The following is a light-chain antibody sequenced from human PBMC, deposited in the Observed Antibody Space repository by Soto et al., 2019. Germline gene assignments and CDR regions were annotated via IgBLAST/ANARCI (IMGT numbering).Light chain of an antibody. CDR3: QQFNSYPLT. J-gene: IGKJ3*01. Sequence: AIQLTQSPSSLSASVGDRVTITCRASQGISSALAWYQQKPGKAPKLLIYDASSLESGVPSRFTGSGSATDFTLTISILHPEDFATYYCQQFNSYPLTFGPGTKVDIK. CDR2: DAS. CDR1: QGISSA. V-gene: IGKV1-13*02.